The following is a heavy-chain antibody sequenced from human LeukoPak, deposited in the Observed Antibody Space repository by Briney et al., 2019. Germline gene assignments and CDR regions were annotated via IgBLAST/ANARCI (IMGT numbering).Heavy chain of an antibody. CDR1: GGSISSYY. J-gene: IGHJ6*02. CDR3: AREKVVVTAINYYYYGMDV. Sequence: PSETLSLTCTVSGGSISSYYWSWIRQPPGKGLEWIGYIYYSGSTNYNPSLKSRVTISVDTSKNQFSLKLSSMTAADTAVYYCAREKVVVTAINYYYYGMDVWGQGTTVTVSS. D-gene: IGHD2-21*02. CDR2: IYYSGST. V-gene: IGHV4-59*01.